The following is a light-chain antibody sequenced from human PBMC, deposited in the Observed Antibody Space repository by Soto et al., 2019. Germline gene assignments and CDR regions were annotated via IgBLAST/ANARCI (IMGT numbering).Light chain of an antibody. Sequence: DSQLTHSPSFVSASVADRVAITCRASQGISSYLAWYQQKPGKAPKLLIYAASTLQSGVPSRFSGSGSGTEFTLTISSLQPEDFATYYCQQLNSYPIPFGQGTR. J-gene: IGKJ5*01. CDR2: AAS. CDR1: QGISSY. CDR3: QQLNSYPIP. V-gene: IGKV1-9*01.